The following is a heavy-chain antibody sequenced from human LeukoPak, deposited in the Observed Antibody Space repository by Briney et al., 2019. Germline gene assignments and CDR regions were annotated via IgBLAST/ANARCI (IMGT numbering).Heavy chain of an antibody. Sequence: NSSATLSLTCTVSGGSMSSYYWSWIRQPPGKGLEYIGYIYYTGSTYYNPSLKSRVTISVDTSKRQFSLRLSSVSAADTALYYCARDATAGNFDYWGQGTLVTVSS. V-gene: IGHV4-59*12. CDR1: GGSMSSYY. CDR3: ARDATAGNFDY. D-gene: IGHD6-13*01. CDR2: IYYTGST. J-gene: IGHJ4*02.